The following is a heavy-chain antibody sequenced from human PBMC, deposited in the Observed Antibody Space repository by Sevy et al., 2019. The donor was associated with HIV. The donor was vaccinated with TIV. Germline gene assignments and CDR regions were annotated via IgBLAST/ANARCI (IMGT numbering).Heavy chain of an antibody. D-gene: IGHD3-3*01. CDR1: GFIVTSHY. CDR3: ARVPRYDEPYYFDY. CDR2: IYTGGGT. Sequence: GGSLRLSFAASGFIVTSHYMAWVRQAPGKGLEWVSSIYTGGGTYYADSVKGRFTISRDNSKNTLYLQMNSLSAEDTAFYYCARVPRYDEPYYFDYWGQGALVTVSS. V-gene: IGHV3-53*01. J-gene: IGHJ4*02.